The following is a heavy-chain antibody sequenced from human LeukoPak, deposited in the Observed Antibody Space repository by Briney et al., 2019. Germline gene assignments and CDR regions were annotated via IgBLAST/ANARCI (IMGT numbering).Heavy chain of an antibody. V-gene: IGHV3-23*01. CDR1: GFSFSSYA. J-gene: IGHJ4*02. CDR3: AKGESQPKYYFDY. Sequence: PGGSLRLSCAASGFSFSSYAMRWVRQARGKGLEWVATTSGSGNKYYADSVKGRFTISRDNSKNTLYLQMNSLRAEDTALYYCAKGESQPKYYFDYWGQGILVTVSS. CDR2: TSGSGNK. D-gene: IGHD2-2*01.